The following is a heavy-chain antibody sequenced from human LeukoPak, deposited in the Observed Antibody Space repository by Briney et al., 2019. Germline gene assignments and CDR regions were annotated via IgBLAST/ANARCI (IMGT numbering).Heavy chain of an antibody. Sequence: GGSLRLSCAASGFTFSSYHMNWVRQAPGKGLEWVSYISSRNEAIYYADSVKGRFTISRDNAKNSLYLQMNSLRAEDTAVYYCRVEVTTFDYWGQGTLVTVSS. CDR2: ISSRNEAI. CDR3: RVEVTTFDY. D-gene: IGHD2-21*02. CDR1: GFTFSSYH. J-gene: IGHJ4*02. V-gene: IGHV3-48*01.